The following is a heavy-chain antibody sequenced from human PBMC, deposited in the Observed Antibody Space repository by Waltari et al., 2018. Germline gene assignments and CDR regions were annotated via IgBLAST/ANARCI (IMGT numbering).Heavy chain of an antibody. V-gene: IGHV3-30*18. CDR2: ISYDGSNK. CDR1: GFTFSSYG. J-gene: IGHJ6*03. Sequence: QVQLVESGGGVVQPGRSLRLSCAASGFTFSSYGMHWVRQAPGKGLEWVAVISYDGSNKYYADSVKGRFTISRDNSKNTLYLQMNSLRAEDTAVYYCAKEGERNGYYYYYYMDVWGKGTTVTVSS. CDR3: AKEGERNGYYYYYYMDV. D-gene: IGHD2-21*01.